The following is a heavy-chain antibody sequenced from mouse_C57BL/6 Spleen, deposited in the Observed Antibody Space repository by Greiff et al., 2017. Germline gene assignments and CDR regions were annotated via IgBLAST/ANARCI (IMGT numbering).Heavy chain of an antibody. J-gene: IGHJ1*03. Sequence: QVTLKESGPGILQPSQSLSLTCSFSGFSLSTFGMGVGWIRHPSGKGLEWLAHTSWDDDKYDNPALKSPLTTSNDYSNNQVFLKLAHVANADTATYDYARIVGSSHHWYFDVWGTGTTVTVSS. CDR2: TSWDDDK. V-gene: IGHV8-8*01. D-gene: IGHD1-1*01. CDR1: GFSLSTFGMG. CDR3: ARIVGSSHHWYFDV.